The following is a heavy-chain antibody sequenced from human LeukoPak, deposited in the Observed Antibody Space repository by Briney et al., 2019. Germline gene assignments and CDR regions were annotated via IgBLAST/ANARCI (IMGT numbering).Heavy chain of an antibody. CDR2: IYYSGST. Sequence: PSETLSLTCTVSGGSISSSSYYWGWIRQPPGKGLEWIGSIYYSGSTYYNPSLKSRVTISVDTSKNQFSLKLSSVTAADTAVYYCARDYGSGSYHYYYYGMDVWGQGTTVTVSS. CDR3: ARDYGSGSYHYYYYGMDV. J-gene: IGHJ6*02. CDR1: GGSISSSSYY. V-gene: IGHV4-39*01. D-gene: IGHD3-10*01.